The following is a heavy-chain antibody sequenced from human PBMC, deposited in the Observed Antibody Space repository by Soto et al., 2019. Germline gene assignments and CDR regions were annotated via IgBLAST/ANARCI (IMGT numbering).Heavy chain of an antibody. D-gene: IGHD5-12*01. CDR3: ARGRRGATRLARGPYYFDY. J-gene: IGHJ4*02. Sequence: SETLSLTCTVSGGSISSGGYYWSWIRQHPGKGLEWIGYIYYSGSTYYNPSLKSRVTISVDTSKNQFSLKLSSVTAADTAVYYCARGRRGATRLARGPYYFDYWGQGTLVTVSS. CDR2: IYYSGST. CDR1: GGSISSGGYY. V-gene: IGHV4-31*03.